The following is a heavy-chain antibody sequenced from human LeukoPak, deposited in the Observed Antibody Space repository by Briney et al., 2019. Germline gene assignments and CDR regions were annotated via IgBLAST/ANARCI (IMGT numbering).Heavy chain of an antibody. D-gene: IGHD6-13*01. CDR3: TTIAAAGYYDF. J-gene: IGHJ4*02. V-gene: IGHV3-15*01. CDR1: GFTLSNAW. CDR2: IKSKGDGGTT. Sequence: GGSLRLSCAASGFTLSNAWMSWVRQAPGKGLEWVGRIKSKGDGGTTDYAAPVKGRFTISRDDSKNTLYLQMNSLKTDDTAVYYCTTIAAAGYYDFRGQGTLVTVSS.